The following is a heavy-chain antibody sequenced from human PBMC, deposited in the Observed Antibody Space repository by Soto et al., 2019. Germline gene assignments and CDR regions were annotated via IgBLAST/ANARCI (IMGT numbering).Heavy chain of an antibody. D-gene: IGHD6-13*01. V-gene: IGHV3-9*01. J-gene: IGHJ4*02. CDR1: GFTFDDYA. CDR3: AKSREYSSSRPDVDY. CDR2: ISWNSGNM. Sequence: ESGGGLVQPGRSLRLSCAASGFTFDDYAMHWVRQAPGKGLEWVSGISWNSGNMGYADSVKGRFTISRDNAQNSLYLQMNSLRAEDTALYYCAKSREYSSSRPDVDYWGQGTLVTVSS.